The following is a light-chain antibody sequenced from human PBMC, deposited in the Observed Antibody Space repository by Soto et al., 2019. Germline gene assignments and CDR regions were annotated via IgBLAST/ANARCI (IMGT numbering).Light chain of an antibody. CDR2: DTS. J-gene: IGKJ2*01. CDR3: QQYDNLPQYN. CDR1: QDISNY. Sequence: EIQVSKALHSLSATVRERVTLTCHASQDISNYLNWFQQKPGKAPKLLIFDTSKLETGVPSRFSGRRSGTDFTLTIRSLQPEDAATCYCQQYDNLPQYNLGQGTKVDIK. V-gene: IGKV1-33*01.